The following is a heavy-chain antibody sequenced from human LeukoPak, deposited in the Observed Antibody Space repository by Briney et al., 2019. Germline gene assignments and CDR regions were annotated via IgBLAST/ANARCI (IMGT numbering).Heavy chain of an antibody. V-gene: IGHV3-30*04. D-gene: IGHD6-13*01. CDR1: GFAFNSYS. CDR3: ARDLSWRQCDY. CDR2: ISHDAGQQ. Sequence: GGSLRLSCTASGFAFNSYSMYWVRQAPGKELEWVAFISHDAGQQYYADSVKGRFTISRDSSMNTLYLQMSSLRVEDTAVYYCARDLSWRQCDYWGQGTLVTVSS. J-gene: IGHJ4*02.